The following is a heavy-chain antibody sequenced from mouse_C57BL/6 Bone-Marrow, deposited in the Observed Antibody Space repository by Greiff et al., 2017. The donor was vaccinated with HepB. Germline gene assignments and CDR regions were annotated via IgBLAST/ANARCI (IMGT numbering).Heavy chain of an antibody. J-gene: IGHJ2*01. V-gene: IGHV1-50*01. CDR3: ARYDYDD. CDR2: IDPSDSYN. CDR1: GYTFTSYW. D-gene: IGHD2-4*01. Sequence: QVQLQQPGAELVKPGASVKLSCKASGYTFTSYWMQWVKQRPGQGLEWIGEIDPSDSYNNYNQKFKGKATLTVDTSSSTAYMQLSSLTSEDSAVYYCARYDYDDWGQGTTLTVSS.